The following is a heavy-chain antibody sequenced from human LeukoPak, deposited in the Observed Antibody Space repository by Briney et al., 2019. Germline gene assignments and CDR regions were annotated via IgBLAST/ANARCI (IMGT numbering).Heavy chain of an antibody. Sequence: PGGSLRLSCAASGFTFSSYAMHWVRQAPGKGLEWVAVISYDGSNKYYADSVKGRFTISRDNSKNTLYLQMNSLRGEDTAVHYCAKVVVEMATIQGFEAFDIWGQGTMVTVSS. D-gene: IGHD5-24*01. CDR3: AKVVVEMATIQGFEAFDI. CDR2: ISYDGSNK. CDR1: GFTFSSYA. J-gene: IGHJ3*02. V-gene: IGHV3-30-3*01.